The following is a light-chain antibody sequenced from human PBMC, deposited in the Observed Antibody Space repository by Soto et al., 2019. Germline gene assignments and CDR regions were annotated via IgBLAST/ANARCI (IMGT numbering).Light chain of an antibody. CDR3: QTWDSGIAV. CDR1: SGHSSFA. Sequence: QAVVTQSPSASASLGASVKLTCTLNSGHSSFAIAWHQQQPEKGPRYLMKLNSDGSHSKGDGIPDRFSGSSSGAERYLTISSLQSEDEADYYCQTWDSGIAVFGGGTQLTVL. CDR2: LNSDGSH. V-gene: IGLV4-69*01. J-gene: IGLJ7*01.